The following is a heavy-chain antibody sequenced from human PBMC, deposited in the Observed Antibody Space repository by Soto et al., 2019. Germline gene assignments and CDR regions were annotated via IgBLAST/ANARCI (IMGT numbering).Heavy chain of an antibody. CDR1: GGSFSGSY. J-gene: IGHJ3*02. Sequence: SETLSLTCAVYGGSFSGSYWSWIRQPPGKGLEWIGEINHSGSTNSNPSLKSRVTISVDTSKNQFSLKLSSVTAADTAVYYCARVRRTVFGVVMNRNAFDIWGQGTMVTVSS. D-gene: IGHD3-3*01. CDR2: INHSGST. V-gene: IGHV4-34*01. CDR3: ARVRRTVFGVVMNRNAFDI.